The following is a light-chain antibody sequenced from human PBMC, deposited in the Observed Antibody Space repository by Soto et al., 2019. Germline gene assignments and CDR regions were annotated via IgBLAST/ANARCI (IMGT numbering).Light chain of an antibody. CDR3: QQFSSYPLT. Sequence: EFVLTQSPGTLSLSPGETATLSCRASQTVRNNYLAWYQQKPGQAPRLLIYDASSRATGIPDRFSGGGSGTDLTLTISRLEPEDFAVYYCQQFSSYPLTFGGGTKVEIK. V-gene: IGKV3-20*01. J-gene: IGKJ4*01. CDR1: QTVRNNY. CDR2: DAS.